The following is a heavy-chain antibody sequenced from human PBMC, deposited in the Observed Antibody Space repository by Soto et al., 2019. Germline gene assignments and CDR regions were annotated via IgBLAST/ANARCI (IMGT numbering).Heavy chain of an antibody. V-gene: IGHV3-23*01. CDR3: AKDPIVHYYDSGSSSY. CDR2: ISGSGGST. CDR1: GFTFSNYA. Sequence: EVQLLESGGGLVQPGGSLRLSCAASGFTFSNYAMSWVRQAPGKGLEWVSAISGSGGSTYYADSVKGRFTISRDNSNNALYLQMNSLRAEDTAVSYCAKDPIVHYYDSGSSSYWGQGTLVTVSS. J-gene: IGHJ4*02. D-gene: IGHD3-10*01.